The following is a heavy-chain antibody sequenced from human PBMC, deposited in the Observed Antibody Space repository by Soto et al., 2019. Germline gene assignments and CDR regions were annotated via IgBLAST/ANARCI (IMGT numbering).Heavy chain of an antibody. V-gene: IGHV3-15*07. J-gene: IGHJ6*02. CDR1: GFSLSSAW. CDR2: IRTKIEGETT. D-gene: IGHD2-15*01. Sequence: QLVESGGGLVRPGGSLRRSCSASGFSLSSAWMNWVRQAPGKGLEWVGRIRTKIEGETTHYAAPANGRFTVSRDDSKNMLYLQMNSLKADDTALYYCTTGSVEGVWGQGTTVTVSS. CDR3: TTGSVEGV.